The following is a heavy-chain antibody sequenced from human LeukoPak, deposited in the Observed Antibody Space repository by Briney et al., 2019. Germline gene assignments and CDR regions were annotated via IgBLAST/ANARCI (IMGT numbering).Heavy chain of an antibody. D-gene: IGHD1-14*01. CDR3: AKATGYLL. CDR2: ISNSDDST. J-gene: IGHJ4*02. Sequence: GGSLRLSCAASAFTFSNYNMNWVRQAPGKGLEWVSTISNSDDSTYYADSVKGRFTISRDNSENTLFLRMNSLRAEDTAVYYCAKATGYLLWGQGTLVIVSS. V-gene: IGHV3-23*01. CDR1: AFTFSNYN.